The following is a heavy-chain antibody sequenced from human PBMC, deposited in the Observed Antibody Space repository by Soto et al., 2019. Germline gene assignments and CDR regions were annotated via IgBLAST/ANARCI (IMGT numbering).Heavy chain of an antibody. CDR2: IWYDGSNK. V-gene: IGHV3-33*01. Sequence: QVQLVESGGGVVQPGRSLRLSCAASGFTFSGYGIHWVRQAPGKGLEWVAIIWYDGSNKYYADSVKGRFTISRDNSKNTLDLEMNNLRAEDTAVYYCARGNRWTGTTGWYFDLWGRGTLVTVSS. CDR3: ARGNRWTGTTGWYFDL. D-gene: IGHD1-1*01. CDR1: GFTFSGYG. J-gene: IGHJ2*01.